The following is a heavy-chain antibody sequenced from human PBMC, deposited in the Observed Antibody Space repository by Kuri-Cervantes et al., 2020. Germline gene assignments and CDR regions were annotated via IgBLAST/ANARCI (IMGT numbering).Heavy chain of an antibody. V-gene: IGHV3-30*18. CDR2: ISYDGSNK. Sequence: GGSLRLSCAASGFTFSSYGMHWARQAPGKGLEWVAVISYDGSNKYYADPVKGRFTITRDNSKNTLYLQMNSLRAEDTAVYYCAKDIVALLTGPYYYYGMDVWGQGTTVTVSS. CDR3: AKDIVALLTGPYYYYGMDV. J-gene: IGHJ6*02. D-gene: IGHD3-9*01. CDR1: GFTFSSYG.